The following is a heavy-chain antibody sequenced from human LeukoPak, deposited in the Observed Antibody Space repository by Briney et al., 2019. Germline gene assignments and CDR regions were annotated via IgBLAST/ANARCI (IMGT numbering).Heavy chain of an antibody. V-gene: IGHV4-31*03. CDR2: IYYGGST. D-gene: IGHD3-16*02. J-gene: IGHJ4*02. Sequence: SETLSLTCTVSGGSISGSSYFWGWIRQHPGKGLEWIGYIYYGGSTYYNPSLKSRVTISVDTSKNQFSLKLSSVTAADTAVYYCARAGRLGELSLSPLDYWGQGTLVTVSS. CDR1: GGSISGSSYF. CDR3: ARAGRLGELSLSPLDY.